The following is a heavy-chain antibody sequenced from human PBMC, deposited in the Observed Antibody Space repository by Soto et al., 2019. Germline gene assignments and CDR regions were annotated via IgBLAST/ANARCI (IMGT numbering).Heavy chain of an antibody. CDR2: INAGNGNT. V-gene: IGHV1-3*01. CDR3: ATTDIVATIGSYYGMDV. Sequence: ASVKVSCKASGYTFTSYAMHWVRQAPGQRLEWMGWINAGNGNTKYSQKFQGRVTITRDTSASTAYMELSSLRSEDTAVYYCATTDIVATIGSYYGMDVWGQGTTVTVSS. D-gene: IGHD5-12*01. J-gene: IGHJ6*02. CDR1: GYTFTSYA.